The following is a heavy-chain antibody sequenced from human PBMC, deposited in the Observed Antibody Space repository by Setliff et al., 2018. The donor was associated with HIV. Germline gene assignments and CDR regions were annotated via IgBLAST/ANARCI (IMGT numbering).Heavy chain of an antibody. J-gene: IGHJ6*03. CDR1: GGTFSSYA. D-gene: IGHD3-10*01. Sequence: SVKVSCKASGGTFSSYAISWVRQAPGQGLEWMGRIIPVFGTANYAHKFQGRVTITADKSTSTAYMELSSLRSEDTAVYYCARVGYYGSGSYYGVGYYYMDVWGKGTTVTVSS. CDR3: ARVGYYGSGSYYGVGYYYMDV. CDR2: IIPVFGTA. V-gene: IGHV1-69*06.